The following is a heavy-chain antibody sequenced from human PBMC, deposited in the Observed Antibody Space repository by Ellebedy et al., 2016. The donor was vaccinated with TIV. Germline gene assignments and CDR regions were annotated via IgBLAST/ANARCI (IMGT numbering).Heavy chain of an antibody. CDR3: ARDSGDTAMVMHYYYYGMDV. V-gene: IGHV1-2*04. CDR1: GYTFTGYY. Sequence: ASVKVSCXASGYTFTGYYMHWVRQAPGQGLEWMGWINPNSGGTNYAQKFQGWVTMTRDTSISTAYMELSRLRSDDTAVYYCARDSGDTAMVMHYYYYGMDVWGQGTTVTVSS. D-gene: IGHD5-18*01. CDR2: INPNSGGT. J-gene: IGHJ6*02.